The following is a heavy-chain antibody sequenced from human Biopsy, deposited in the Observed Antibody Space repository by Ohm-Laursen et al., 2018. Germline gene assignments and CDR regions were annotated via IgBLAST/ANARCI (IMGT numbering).Heavy chain of an antibody. J-gene: IGHJ2*01. D-gene: IGHD3-22*01. CDR3: ARFPLGAYDDSGSYRAVEHWYFDL. Sequence: ASVKVSCNASGYSFSTYDVNWVRQARGQGLEWMGWMIPSSGKTGYAQRFQGRVTLTMNTSISTAYMELSSLRSEDTAIYYCARFPLGAYDDSGSYRAVEHWYFDLWGRGTLVTVSS. V-gene: IGHV1-8*01. CDR1: GYSFSTYD. CDR2: MIPSSGKT.